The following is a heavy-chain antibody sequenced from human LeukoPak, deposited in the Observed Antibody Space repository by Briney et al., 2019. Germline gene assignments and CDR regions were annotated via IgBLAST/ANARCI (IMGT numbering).Heavy chain of an antibody. Sequence: PGGSLRLSCAASGFTFSDYYMSWVRQAPGKGLEWVSYISSSSSYTNYADCVKGRFTISRDNAKNSLYLQMNSLRAEDTAVYYCARPAVGRAAAGNRDYYFDYWGQGTLVTVSS. V-gene: IGHV3-11*03. CDR3: ARPAVGRAAAGNRDYYFDY. J-gene: IGHJ4*02. D-gene: IGHD6-13*01. CDR1: GFTFSDYY. CDR2: ISSSSSYT.